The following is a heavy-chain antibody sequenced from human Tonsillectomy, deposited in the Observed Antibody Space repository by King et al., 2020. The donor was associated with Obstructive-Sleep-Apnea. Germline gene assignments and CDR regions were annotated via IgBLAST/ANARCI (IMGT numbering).Heavy chain of an antibody. CDR1: GYSFSNYW. CDR2: IFPGDSDT. Sequence: QLVRSGAEVKKPGESLKISCKGSGYSFSNYWIGWVRQMPGKGLEWMGIIFPGDSDTAYSPSFQGQVTISADKSISTAYLQWSSLKASDTATYYCARLRGSRGDDAFDIWGQGTMVTVSS. J-gene: IGHJ3*02. V-gene: IGHV5-51*01. D-gene: IGHD3-16*01. CDR3: ARLRGSRGDDAFDI.